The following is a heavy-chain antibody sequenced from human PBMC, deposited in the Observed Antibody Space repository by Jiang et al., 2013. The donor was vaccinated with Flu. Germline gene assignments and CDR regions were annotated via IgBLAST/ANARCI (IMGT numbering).Heavy chain of an antibody. CDR3: ARDGGSYSNYFGMDV. J-gene: IGHJ6*02. Sequence: SRGLEWLGRTYYRSGWCKDYALSVKSRITINPDTSKNQFSLHLNSVTPEDTAVYYCARDGGSYSNYFGMDVWGQGTTVTVSS. CDR2: TYYRSGWCK. D-gene: IGHD1-26*01. V-gene: IGHV6-1*01.